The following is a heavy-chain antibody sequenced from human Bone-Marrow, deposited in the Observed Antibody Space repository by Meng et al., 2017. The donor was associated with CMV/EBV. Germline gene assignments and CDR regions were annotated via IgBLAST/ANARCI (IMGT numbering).Heavy chain of an antibody. CDR3: ARRYDFCSAAYGMDV. Sequence: GGSLRLSCAASGFTFSSYEMNWVRQAPGEGLEWVAYISSSDGTIKYADFVKGRFTISRDNAKNSLYLQMNSLRAEDTAVYYCARRYDFCSAAYGMDVWGQGTTVTASS. CDR1: GFTFSSYE. J-gene: IGHJ6*01. CDR2: ISSSDGTI. V-gene: IGHV3-48*03. D-gene: IGHD3-3*01.